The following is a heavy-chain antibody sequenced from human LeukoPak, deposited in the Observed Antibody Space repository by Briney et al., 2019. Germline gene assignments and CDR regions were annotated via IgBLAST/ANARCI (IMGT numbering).Heavy chain of an antibody. Sequence: GGSLKLSCAASGFTFSGSAMHWVRQASGKGLEWVGRIRSKANSYATAYAASVKGRFTISRDNAKNSLYLQMNSLRAEDTAVYYCAVAAAGTIDYWGQGTLVTVSS. J-gene: IGHJ4*02. V-gene: IGHV3-73*01. CDR3: AVAAAGTIDY. CDR2: IRSKANSYAT. CDR1: GFTFSGSA. D-gene: IGHD6-13*01.